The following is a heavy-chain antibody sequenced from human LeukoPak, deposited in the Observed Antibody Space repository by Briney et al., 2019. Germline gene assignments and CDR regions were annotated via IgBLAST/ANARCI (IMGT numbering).Heavy chain of an antibody. J-gene: IGHJ3*02. CDR2: IYYSGST. D-gene: IGHD3-16*01. CDR1: GGSISSGDSY. Sequence: PSQTLSLTCTVSGGSISSGDSYWNWIRQHPGKGLEWIGYIYYSGSTYYNPSLKSRVTISLDTSKNQFSLKLSSVTAADTALYYCARMQGVWGDQHYAFDIWGQGTMVTVSS. V-gene: IGHV4-31*03. CDR3: ARMQGVWGDQHYAFDI.